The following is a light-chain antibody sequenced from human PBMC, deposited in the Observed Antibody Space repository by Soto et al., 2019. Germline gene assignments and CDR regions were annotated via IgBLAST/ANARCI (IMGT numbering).Light chain of an antibody. V-gene: IGKV3D-15*01. CDR3: QQYNNWPAIT. CDR2: DVS. Sequence: EIVLTQSPATLSLSPGEIATLSCRPSHSVSSNLAWYQQKPGQAPRLLIYDVSTRATGIPARFSGSGSGTEFTLTISSLQSEDFAVYYCQQYNNWPAITFGQGTRLEIK. J-gene: IGKJ5*01. CDR1: HSVSSN.